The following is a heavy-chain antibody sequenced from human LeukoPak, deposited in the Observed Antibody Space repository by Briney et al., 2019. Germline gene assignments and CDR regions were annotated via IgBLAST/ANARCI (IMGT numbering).Heavy chain of an antibody. CDR2: ISYDGSNK. D-gene: IGHD3-10*01. V-gene: IGHV3-30*03. CDR3: ARPWIYGSGGYGY. Sequence: GGSLRLSCAASGFTFSSYGMHWVRQAPGKGLEWVAVISYDGSNKYYADSVKGRFTISRDNSKNTLYLQMNSLRAEDTAAYYCARPWIYGSGGYGYWGQGTLVTVSS. J-gene: IGHJ4*02. CDR1: GFTFSSYG.